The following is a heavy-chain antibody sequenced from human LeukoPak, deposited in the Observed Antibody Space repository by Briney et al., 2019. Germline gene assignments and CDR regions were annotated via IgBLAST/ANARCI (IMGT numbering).Heavy chain of an antibody. V-gene: IGHV4-59*01. CDR2: IYYSGST. CDR1: GGSISNFY. D-gene: IGHD2-2*02. CDR3: ARDRGHPYCSSTSCYSGWFDP. Sequence: PSETLSLTCTVSGGSISNFYWSWIRQPPGKGLEWIGYIYYSGSTNYNPSLKSRVTISVDTSKNQFSLKLSSVTAADTAVYYCARDRGHPYCSSTSCYSGWFDPWGQGTLVTVSS. J-gene: IGHJ5*02.